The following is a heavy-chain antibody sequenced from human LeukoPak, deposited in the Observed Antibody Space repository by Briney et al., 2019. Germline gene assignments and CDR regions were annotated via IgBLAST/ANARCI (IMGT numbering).Heavy chain of an antibody. J-gene: IGHJ4*02. V-gene: IGHV3-21*01. CDR3: ARSRATVTTHFDY. Sequence: PGGSLRLSCAASGFTSSSYGMNWLRQAPGKGLEWVSPISSSGNYIYYADSVKGRFTISRDNDKNTLYLQMNSLRAEDTAVYYCARSRATVTTHFDYWGQGTVVIVSS. CDR2: ISSSGNYI. CDR1: GFTSSSYG. D-gene: IGHD4-17*01.